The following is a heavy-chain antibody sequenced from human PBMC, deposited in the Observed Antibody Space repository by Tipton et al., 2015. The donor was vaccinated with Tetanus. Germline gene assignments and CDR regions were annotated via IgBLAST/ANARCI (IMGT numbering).Heavy chain of an antibody. D-gene: IGHD2-21*02. J-gene: IGHJ6*02. CDR1: GGSISSSTYY. CDR3: ARDRGVTSPFGSYYYGMDV. Sequence: TLSLTCTVFGGSISSSTYYWSWIRQPPGKGLEWIGYIYYSGSTNYNPSLKSRVTISVDTSKNQFSLKLSSVTAADTAVYYCARDRGVTSPFGSYYYGMDVWGQGTTVTVSS. V-gene: IGHV4-61*01. CDR2: IYYSGST.